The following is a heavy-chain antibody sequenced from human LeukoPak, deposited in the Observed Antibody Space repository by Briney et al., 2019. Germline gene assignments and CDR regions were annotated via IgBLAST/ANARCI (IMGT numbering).Heavy chain of an antibody. J-gene: IGHJ4*02. V-gene: IGHV4-59*01. Sequence: PSETLSLTCTVSGGSISSYYWSWIRQPPGKGLEWIGYIYYSGSTNYNPSLKSRVTISVDTSKNQFSLKLSSVTAADTAVYYCARGGDSPIDYWGQGTLVTVSS. CDR2: IYYSGST. CDR3: ARGGDSPIDY. CDR1: GGSISSYY. D-gene: IGHD3-22*01.